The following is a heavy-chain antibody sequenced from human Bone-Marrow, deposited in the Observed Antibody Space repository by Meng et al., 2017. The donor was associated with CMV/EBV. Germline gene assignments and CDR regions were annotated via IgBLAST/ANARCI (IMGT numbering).Heavy chain of an antibody. D-gene: IGHD2-15*01. CDR3: AKDRRRLPAPRHNDYGMEV. Sequence: GESLKISCAASGFTFSSYGMHWVRQAPGKGLEWVAVIWYDGSNKYYADSVKGRFTISRDNSKNTLYLQMNSLRAEDTAVYYCAKDRRRLPAPRHNDYGMEVWGQGTTVTVSS. CDR2: IWYDGSNK. V-gene: IGHV3-33*06. J-gene: IGHJ6*02. CDR1: GFTFSSYG.